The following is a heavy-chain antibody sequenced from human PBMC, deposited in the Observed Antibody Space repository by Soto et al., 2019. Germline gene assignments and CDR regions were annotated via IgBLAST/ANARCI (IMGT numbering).Heavy chain of an antibody. D-gene: IGHD2-2*03. CDR2: ISSSSSYI. J-gene: IGHJ1*01. CDR1: GFILNNAW. Sequence: GALRFSCTASGFILNNAWMNWVRQAPGKGLEWVSSISSSSSYIYYADSVKGRFTISRDNAKNSLYLQMNSLRAEDTAVYYCARVDPFTQNWGQGTLVTVPS. V-gene: IGHV3-21*01. CDR3: ARVDPFTQN.